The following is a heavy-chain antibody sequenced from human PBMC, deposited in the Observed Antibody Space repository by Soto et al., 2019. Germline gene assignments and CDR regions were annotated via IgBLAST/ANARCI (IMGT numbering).Heavy chain of an antibody. CDR3: ARDLHHRGVILFYGMDV. J-gene: IGHJ6*02. V-gene: IGHV3-33*01. D-gene: IGHD3-10*01. CDR1: GFTFSSYG. CDR2: IWYDGSNK. Sequence: GGSLRLSCAASGFTFSSYGMHWVRQAPGKGLEWVAVIWYDGSNKYYADSVKGRFTISRDNSKNTLYLQMNSLRAEDTAVYYCARDLHHRGVILFYGMDVWGQGTTVTVSS.